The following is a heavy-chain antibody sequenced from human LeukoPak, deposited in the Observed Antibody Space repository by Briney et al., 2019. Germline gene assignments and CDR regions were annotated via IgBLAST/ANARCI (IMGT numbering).Heavy chain of an antibody. V-gene: IGHV3-48*01. CDR2: IKSGGNAV. J-gene: IGHJ5*01. Sequence: PGGSLRLSCAASGFTFSTYNMLWVRQTPGKGLEFLFYIKSGGNAVHYADSVKDRFTFSRDNAMNSLYLQMTGLRVEDSGIYYCARVGSRGDWFDYWGQGTRVTVSS. CDR1: GFTFSTYN. CDR3: ARVGSRGDWFDY. D-gene: IGHD1-26*01.